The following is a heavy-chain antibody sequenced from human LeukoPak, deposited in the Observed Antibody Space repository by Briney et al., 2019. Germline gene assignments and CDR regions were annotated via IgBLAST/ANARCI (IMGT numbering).Heavy chain of an antibody. J-gene: IGHJ3*02. CDR3: ARSLRGDAFDI. CDR2: IYHSGST. D-gene: IGHD4-17*01. V-gene: IGHV4-30-2*01. CDR1: SGSISSGGYS. Sequence: SETLSLTCAVSSGSISSGGYSWSWIRQPPGKGLEWIGYIYHSGSTYYNPSLKSRVTISVDRSKNQFSLKLSSVTAADTAVYYCARSLRGDAFDIWGQGTMVTVSS.